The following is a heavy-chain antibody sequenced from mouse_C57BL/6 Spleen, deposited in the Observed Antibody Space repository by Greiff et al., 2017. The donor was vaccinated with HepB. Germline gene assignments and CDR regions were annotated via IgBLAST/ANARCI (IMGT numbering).Heavy chain of an antibody. Sequence: VQLQQPGAELVMPGASVKLSCKASGYTFTSYWMHWVKQRPGQGLEWIGEIDPSDSYTNYNQKFKGKSTLTVDKSSSTAYMQLSSLTSEDSAVYYCARWRNPSYYYAMDYWGQGTSVTVSS. CDR1: GYTFTSYW. D-gene: IGHD6-1*01. J-gene: IGHJ4*01. CDR2: IDPSDSYT. V-gene: IGHV1-69*01. CDR3: ARWRNPSYYYAMDY.